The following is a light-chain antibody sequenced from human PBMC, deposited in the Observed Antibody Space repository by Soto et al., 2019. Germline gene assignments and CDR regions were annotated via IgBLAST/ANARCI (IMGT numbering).Light chain of an antibody. V-gene: IGKV3-20*01. CDR1: QSVSSTY. CDR3: QHYGGSPRT. J-gene: IGKJ1*01. CDR2: GAS. Sequence: EIVLTQSPATLSLSPGERATLSCRASQSVSSTYLAWYQQKRGLAPRLLIYGASSRATGIPDRFSGSGSGTDFTLTISRLEPEDFAVYYCQHYGGSPRTFGQGTKVDIK.